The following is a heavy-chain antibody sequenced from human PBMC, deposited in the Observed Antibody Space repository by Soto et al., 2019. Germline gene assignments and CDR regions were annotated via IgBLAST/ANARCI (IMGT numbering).Heavy chain of an antibody. CDR3: TTGDQQLESGYYYYGMDV. J-gene: IGHJ6*02. Sequence: GGSLRLSCAASGFTFSNAWMNWVRQAPGKGLEWVGRIKSKTDGGTTDYAAPVKGRFTISRDDSKNTLYLQMNSLKTEDTAVYYCTTGDQQLESGYYYYGMDVWGQGTTVTVSS. D-gene: IGHD6-13*01. V-gene: IGHV3-15*07. CDR1: GFTFSNAW. CDR2: IKSKTDGGTT.